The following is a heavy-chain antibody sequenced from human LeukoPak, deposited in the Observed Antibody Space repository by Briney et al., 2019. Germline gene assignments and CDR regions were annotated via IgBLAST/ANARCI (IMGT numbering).Heavy chain of an antibody. Sequence: PSETLSLTCAVYGGSFSGYYWSWIRQPPGKGLEWIGEINHSGSTNYNPSLKSRVTKSVDTSKNQFSLKLSSVTAADTAVYYCARADYGDYPLVVSQDFQHWGQGTLVTVSS. CDR2: INHSGST. D-gene: IGHD4-17*01. J-gene: IGHJ1*01. CDR3: ARADYGDYPLVVSQDFQH. CDR1: GGSFSGYY. V-gene: IGHV4-34*01.